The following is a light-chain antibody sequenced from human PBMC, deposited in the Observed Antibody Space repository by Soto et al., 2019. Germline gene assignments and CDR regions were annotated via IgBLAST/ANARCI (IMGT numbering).Light chain of an antibody. CDR3: SSYTSSTTLDV. Sequence: QSVLTQPASVSGSPGQSITISCTGASSDVGGYNYVSWFRQHPGKAPKLLIYDVSNRPSGVSNRFSGSKSGNTASLTISGLQAEDEADYYCSSYTSSTTLDVFGTGTKSPS. CDR2: DVS. V-gene: IGLV2-14*01. CDR1: SSDVGGYNY. J-gene: IGLJ1*01.